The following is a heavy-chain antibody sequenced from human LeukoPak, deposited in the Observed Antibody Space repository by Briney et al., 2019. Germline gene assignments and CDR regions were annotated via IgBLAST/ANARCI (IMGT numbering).Heavy chain of an antibody. Sequence: GESLKISCKVSGYILTNNWIGWVRQVPGKGLEWMGIIYPDSDSRYSPSFQGQVTMSADKSTSTAYLQWSSLKASDTAMYYCARQDSRAFDYWGQGTLVTVSS. CDR1: GYILTNNW. V-gene: IGHV5-51*01. CDR2: IYPDSDS. CDR3: ARQDSRAFDY. J-gene: IGHJ4*02. D-gene: IGHD2-21*01.